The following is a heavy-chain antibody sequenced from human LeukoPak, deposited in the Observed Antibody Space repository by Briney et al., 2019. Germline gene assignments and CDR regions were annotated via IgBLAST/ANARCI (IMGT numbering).Heavy chain of an antibody. CDR1: GFTFSSYW. CDR2: IKQDGSEK. J-gene: IGHJ4*02. Sequence: GGSLRLSCAASGFTFSSYWMSWVRQAPGKGLEWVANIKQDGSEKYYVDSVKGRFTISRDDSKNTAYLQMNSLKTEDTAVYYCTRDYGVLFDYWGQGTLVTVSS. CDR3: TRDYGVLFDY. D-gene: IGHD4-17*01. V-gene: IGHV3-7*05.